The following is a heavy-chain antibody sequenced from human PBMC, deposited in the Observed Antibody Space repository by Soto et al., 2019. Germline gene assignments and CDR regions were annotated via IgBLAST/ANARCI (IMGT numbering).Heavy chain of an antibody. CDR3: LSAPGPMYYDMDA. D-gene: IGHD2-8*01. CDR2: IGNKGRDI. CDR1: GFIFSEYE. Sequence: GGSLRLSCEVSGFIFSEYEFNWVRQAPGKGLEWVSYIGNKGRDIYDEDSVEGRFTISRDDDKSTLYLEMNSLRAEDTAVYYCLSAPGPMYYDMDAWGQGTMVTVSS. V-gene: IGHV3-48*03. J-gene: IGHJ6*02.